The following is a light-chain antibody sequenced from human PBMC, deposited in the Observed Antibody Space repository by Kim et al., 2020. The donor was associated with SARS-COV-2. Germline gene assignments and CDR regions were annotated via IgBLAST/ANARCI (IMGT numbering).Light chain of an antibody. Sequence: EIVMTQSPATLSVSPGERATLSCRASQSVSSSLAWYQRKAGQAPRLLLCGASTRATGLRARFSASGSGTEFTLTISSRQSEDFAVYYSQQYKNSGYAFGQGNKVE. CDR1: QSVSSS. CDR3: QQYKNSGYA. V-gene: IGKV3-15*01. CDR2: GAS. J-gene: IGKJ2*01.